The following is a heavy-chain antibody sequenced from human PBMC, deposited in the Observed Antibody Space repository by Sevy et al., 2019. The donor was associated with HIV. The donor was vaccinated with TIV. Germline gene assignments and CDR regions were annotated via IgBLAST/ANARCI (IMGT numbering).Heavy chain of an antibody. CDR1: GFTFSSYW. Sequence: GGSLRLSCAASGFTFSSYWMNWVRQAPGKGLEWVANIKQDGSEKYYVDSVKGRFTISRDNAKNSLYLQMSSLRAEDTAVYYCEGEYYYDSSGYLGYWGQGTLVTVSS. CDR2: IKQDGSEK. CDR3: EGEYYYDSSGYLGY. D-gene: IGHD3-22*01. J-gene: IGHJ4*02. V-gene: IGHV3-7*01.